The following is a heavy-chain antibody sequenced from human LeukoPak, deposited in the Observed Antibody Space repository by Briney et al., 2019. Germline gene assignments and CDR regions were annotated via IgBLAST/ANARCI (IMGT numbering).Heavy chain of an antibody. Sequence: GGSLRLSCAASGFTFSSYSMNWVRQAPGKGLEWVSYISSSSSTIYYADSVKGRFTISRDNAKNSLYLQMNSLRAEDTAVYYCARVVSGYYYGAFDIWGQGTMVTVSS. CDR3: ARVVSGYYYGAFDI. D-gene: IGHD3-22*01. CDR2: ISSSSSTI. CDR1: GFTFSSYS. J-gene: IGHJ3*02. V-gene: IGHV3-48*01.